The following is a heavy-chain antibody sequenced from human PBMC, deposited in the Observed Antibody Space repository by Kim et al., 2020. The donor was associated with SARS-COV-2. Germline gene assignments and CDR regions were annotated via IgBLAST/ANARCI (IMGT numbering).Heavy chain of an antibody. CDR2: IYHSGST. J-gene: IGHJ4*02. CDR1: GGSISSSNW. V-gene: IGHV4-4*02. Sequence: SETLSLTCAVSGGSISSSNWWSWVRQPPGKGLEWIGEIYHSGSTNYNPSLKSRVTISVDKSKNQFSLKLSSVTAADTAVYYCAFRQLVHEYYFDYWGQGTLVTVSS. D-gene: IGHD6-13*01. CDR3: AFRQLVHEYYFDY.